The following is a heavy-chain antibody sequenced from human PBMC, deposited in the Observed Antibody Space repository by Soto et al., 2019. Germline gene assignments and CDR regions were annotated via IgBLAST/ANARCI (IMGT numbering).Heavy chain of an antibody. Sequence: ASVKVSCKASGYTFTGYYMHWVRQAPGQGLEWMGWINPNSGGTNYAQKFRGWVTMTRDTSISTAYMELSRLRSDDTAVYYCARALYSSGVYYFDYWGQGTLVTVSS. D-gene: IGHD6-19*01. CDR3: ARALYSSGVYYFDY. CDR1: GYTFTGYY. V-gene: IGHV1-2*04. J-gene: IGHJ4*02. CDR2: INPNSGGT.